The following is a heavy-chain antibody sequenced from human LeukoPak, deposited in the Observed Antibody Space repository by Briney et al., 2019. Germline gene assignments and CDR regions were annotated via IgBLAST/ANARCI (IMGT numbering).Heavy chain of an antibody. CDR1: GFTFSSYS. CDR3: ARTFRVVPAAPFDY. CDR2: ISSSSSTI. Sequence: SGGSLRLSCAASGFTFSSYSMNWVRQAPGKGLEWVSYISSSSSTIYHADSVKGRFTISRDNAKNSLYLQMNSLRAEDTAVYYCARTFRVVPAAPFDYWGQGTLVTVSS. V-gene: IGHV3-48*01. J-gene: IGHJ4*02. D-gene: IGHD2-2*01.